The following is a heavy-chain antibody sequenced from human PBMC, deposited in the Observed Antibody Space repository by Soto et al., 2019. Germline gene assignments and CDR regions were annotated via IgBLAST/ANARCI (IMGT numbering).Heavy chain of an antibody. CDR2: IWYDGSNK. Sequence: GGSLRLSCAASGVTFSSYGMHWVRQAPGKGLEWVAVIWYDGSNKYYADSVKGRFTISRDNSKNTLYLQMNSLRAEDTAVYYCARPTTPLDYYGMDVWGQGTTVTVSS. CDR1: GVTFSSYG. D-gene: IGHD2-2*01. J-gene: IGHJ6*02. CDR3: ARPTTPLDYYGMDV. V-gene: IGHV3-33*01.